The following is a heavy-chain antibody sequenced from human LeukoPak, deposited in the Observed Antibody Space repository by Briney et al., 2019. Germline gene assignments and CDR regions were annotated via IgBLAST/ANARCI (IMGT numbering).Heavy chain of an antibody. D-gene: IGHD2-2*01. Sequence: GGSLRLSCAASGFTFSSYAVSWVRQAPGKGLEWVSAISGSGGSTYYADSVKGRFTISRDNSKNTLYLQMNSLRAEDTAVYYCAKTGNIVVVPAANLYYYMDVWGKGTTVTVSS. CDR3: AKTGNIVVVPAANLYYYMDV. CDR1: GFTFSSYA. V-gene: IGHV3-23*01. J-gene: IGHJ6*03. CDR2: ISGSGGST.